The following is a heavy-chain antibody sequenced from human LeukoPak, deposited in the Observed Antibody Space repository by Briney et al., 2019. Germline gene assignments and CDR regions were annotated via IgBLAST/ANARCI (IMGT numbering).Heavy chain of an antibody. CDR3: ARGDSSGLRGFDY. CDR2: IYTSGST. Sequence: SQTLSLTCAVSGGSISSYYWSWIRQPPGKGLEWIGYIYTSGSTNYNPSLKSRVTISVDTSKNQFSLKLSSVTAADTAVYYCARGDSSGLRGFDYWGQGTLVTVSS. J-gene: IGHJ4*02. D-gene: IGHD6-19*01. V-gene: IGHV4-4*09. CDR1: GGSISSYY.